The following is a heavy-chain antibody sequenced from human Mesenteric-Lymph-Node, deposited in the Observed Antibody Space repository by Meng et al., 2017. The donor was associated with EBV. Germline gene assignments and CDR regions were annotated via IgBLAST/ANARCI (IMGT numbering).Heavy chain of an antibody. CDR3: AYGSYSSNWPGISWFNP. D-gene: IGHD6-13*01. CDR2: IFWDDDK. J-gene: IGHJ5*02. CDR1: GFSLTTSGVG. Sequence: TLKESSPTSVQHTQTLTLTCPLSGFSLTTSGVGVGWVRQPPGEALEWLARIFWDDDKRYSPSLQSRLSITKDTSKNHVVLIMTNMDPVDTATYYCAYGSYSSNWPGISWFNPWGQGTLVTVSS. V-gene: IGHV2-5*02.